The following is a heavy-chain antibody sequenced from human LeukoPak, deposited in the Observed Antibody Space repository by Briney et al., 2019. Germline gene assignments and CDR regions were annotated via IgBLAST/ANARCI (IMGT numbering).Heavy chain of an antibody. CDR3: AKEITGYSTSRIVRAFDI. D-gene: IGHD6-13*01. CDR2: ISDSGGNT. Sequence: HTGGSLRLSCAASGFTFRNYAMSWVRQAPGKGLEWVSTISDSGGNTYYADSVRGRFTISRDNSKNTLSLQMNSLRAEDTAVYYCAKEITGYSTSRIVRAFDIWGQGTMVTVSS. CDR1: GFTFRNYA. J-gene: IGHJ3*02. V-gene: IGHV3-23*01.